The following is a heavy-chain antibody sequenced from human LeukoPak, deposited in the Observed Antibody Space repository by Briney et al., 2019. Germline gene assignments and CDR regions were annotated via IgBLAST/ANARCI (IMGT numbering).Heavy chain of an antibody. V-gene: IGHV3-30*02. D-gene: IGHD6-6*01. CDR2: IRFDGTNK. Sequence: PGTSLRLPCAASGFTFSNYGMHWVRQAPGKGLEWVAFIRFDGTNKYYADSVKGRLTISRDNSKNTLYLQMNSLRVEDTGVYYCAGPSSSGVGYWGQGTLVTVSS. CDR1: GFTFSNYG. CDR3: AGPSSSGVGY. J-gene: IGHJ4*02.